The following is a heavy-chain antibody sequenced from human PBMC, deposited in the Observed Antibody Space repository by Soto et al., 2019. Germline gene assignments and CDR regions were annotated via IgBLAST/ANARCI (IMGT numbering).Heavy chain of an antibody. CDR1: GYSFTSYW. V-gene: IGHV5-51*01. CDR2: IYPGDSDT. Sequence: LGGSLKISCKGSGYSFTSYWIGWVRQMPGKGLEWMGIIYPGDSDTRYSPSFQGQVTISADKSISTAYLQWSSLKASDTAMYYCARHGPYYDFWSGYYISPKLGYYYYGMDVWGQGTTVTVSS. CDR3: ARHGPYYDFWSGYYISPKLGYYYYGMDV. J-gene: IGHJ6*02. D-gene: IGHD3-3*01.